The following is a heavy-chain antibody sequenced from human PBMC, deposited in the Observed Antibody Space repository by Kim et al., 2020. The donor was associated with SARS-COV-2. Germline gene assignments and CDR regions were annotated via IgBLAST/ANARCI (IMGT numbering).Heavy chain of an antibody. V-gene: IGHV3-30*07. D-gene: IGHD3-3*01. J-gene: IGHJ6*03. CDR3: ARDAYYDFWSGPGHYMDV. Sequence: RFTISRDNSKDSLYLKMNSLRAEDTAVYYCARDAYYDFWSGPGHYMDVWGKGTTVTVSS.